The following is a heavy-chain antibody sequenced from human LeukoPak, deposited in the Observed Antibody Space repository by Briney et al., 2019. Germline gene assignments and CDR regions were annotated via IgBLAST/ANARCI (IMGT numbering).Heavy chain of an antibody. D-gene: IGHD6-19*01. CDR3: ATSGGGAVAGLWYFDL. CDR1: GYTFTSYY. V-gene: IGHV1-46*01. CDR2: INPSGGST. J-gene: IGHJ2*01. Sequence: ASVKVSCKASGYTFTSYYMHWFRQAPGQGLEWLGIINPSGGSTTYVQKFQGRVTMTRDTSTSTVYMELSSLRSEDTAVYYCATSGGGAVAGLWYFDLWGRGTLVTVAS.